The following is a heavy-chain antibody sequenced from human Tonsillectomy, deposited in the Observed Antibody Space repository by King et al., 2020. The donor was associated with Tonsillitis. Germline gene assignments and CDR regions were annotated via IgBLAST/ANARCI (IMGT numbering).Heavy chain of an antibody. Sequence: VQLVQSGGGLVQPGGSLRLSCSASGFTFSSYSMNWVRQAPGKGLEWVSYISSSSTTIYYADSVKGRFTISRDNAKNSLYLQMNSLRAEDTAVFYCARGNYGSGSYYNPLDYWGQGALVTVSS. CDR3: ARGNYGSGSYYNPLDY. CDR1: GFTFSSYS. D-gene: IGHD3-10*01. J-gene: IGHJ4*02. CDR2: ISSSSTTI. V-gene: IGHV3-48*01.